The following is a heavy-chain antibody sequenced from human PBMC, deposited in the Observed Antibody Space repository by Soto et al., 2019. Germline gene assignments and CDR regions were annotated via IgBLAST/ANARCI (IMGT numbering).Heavy chain of an antibody. J-gene: IGHJ4*02. V-gene: IGHV5-10-1*01. CDR1: GYXFTSYW. CDR2: IDPSDSYT. Sequence: PXQXLKISFKCSGYXFTSYWISWVRHMPGKGLEWMGRIDPSDSYTNYSPSFQGHVTISADKSISTAYLQWSSMKASDTAMYYCARRGRDGYNSIFDYWGQGTLVTVSS. D-gene: IGHD1-1*01. CDR3: ARRGRDGYNSIFDY.